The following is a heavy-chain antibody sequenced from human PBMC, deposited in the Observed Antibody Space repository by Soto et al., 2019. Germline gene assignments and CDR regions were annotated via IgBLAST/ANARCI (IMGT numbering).Heavy chain of an antibody. CDR1: GYTFTSYD. CDR2: MNPNSGNT. J-gene: IGHJ5*02. CDR3: ARERTRGFDP. Sequence: QVHLVQSGAEVRKPGASVKVSCKASGYTFTSYDINWVRQANGQGLEWMGWMNPNSGNTAYAQKFQGRVTMTRNTPHKTIHMELSSLRSEDTAVYYCARERTRGFDPWGQGTLVTVSS. V-gene: IGHV1-8*01.